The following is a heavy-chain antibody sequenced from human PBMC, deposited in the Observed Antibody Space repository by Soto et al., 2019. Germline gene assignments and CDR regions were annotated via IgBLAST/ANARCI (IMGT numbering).Heavy chain of an antibody. CDR2: ISDSGGTT. V-gene: IGHV3-23*01. CDR3: ARDKGCSV. J-gene: IGHJ1*01. D-gene: IGHD6-25*01. Sequence: EVQLLGSGGGLVQPGGYLRLSCAASGFTFSNHAMTWVRQAPGKGLEWVSGISDSGGTTSYAGSVKGRFTISRDNSKNTLSLQMNGLRAEDTAVYYCARDKGCSVWGQGTLVTVSS. CDR1: GFTFSNHA.